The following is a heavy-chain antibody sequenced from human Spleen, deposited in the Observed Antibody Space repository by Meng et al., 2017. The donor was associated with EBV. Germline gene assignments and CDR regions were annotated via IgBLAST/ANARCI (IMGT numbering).Heavy chain of an antibody. CDR1: GYTFINYY. CDR2: IDASGGDA. Sequence: QVQLVRSGAEVKKPGASVKVSCKAPGYTFINYYIHWVRQAPGQGLEWMGIIDASGGDARYAQKFQGRVTMTRDTSTSTVYMDLSSLRSEDTAVYYCARGPVGMITYFDYWGQGTLVTVSS. CDR3: ARGPVGMITYFDY. J-gene: IGHJ4*02. V-gene: IGHV1-46*01. D-gene: IGHD3-16*01.